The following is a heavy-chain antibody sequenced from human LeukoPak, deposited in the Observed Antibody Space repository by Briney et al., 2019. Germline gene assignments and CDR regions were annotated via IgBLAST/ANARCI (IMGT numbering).Heavy chain of an antibody. V-gene: IGHV3-23*01. Sequence: GGSLRLSCAASVFTFSNYAMTWVRQAPGKGLEGVSCISGSGGSTYYADSVKGRLTISRDNSKNTLYLEMNSLRAEDTAIYYCAKSGPEVPSYFYYYMDVWGKGITVTVSS. D-gene: IGHD2-2*01. J-gene: IGHJ6*03. CDR1: VFTFSNYA. CDR3: AKSGPEVPSYFYYYMDV. CDR2: ISGSGGST.